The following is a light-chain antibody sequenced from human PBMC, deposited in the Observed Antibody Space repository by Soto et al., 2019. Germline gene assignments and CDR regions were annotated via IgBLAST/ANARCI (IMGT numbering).Light chain of an antibody. J-gene: IGKJ5*01. CDR2: AAS. Sequence: DIQMTQSPSSLSASVGDRVTITCRASQGISNYLAWYQQRPGKAPKLLIYAASILHSGVPSRFSGSGSGIDFTLTISSLQPEDFATYYCQQSYSTPPITFGQGTRLEIK. CDR3: QQSYSTPPIT. V-gene: IGKV1-39*01. CDR1: QGISNY.